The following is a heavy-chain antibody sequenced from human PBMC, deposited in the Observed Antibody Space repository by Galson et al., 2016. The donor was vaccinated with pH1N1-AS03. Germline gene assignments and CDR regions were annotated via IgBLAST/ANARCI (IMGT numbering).Heavy chain of an antibody. CDR1: GFTFGNFA. CDR2: IWSEEGNK. J-gene: IGHJ4*02. V-gene: IGHV3-33*08. D-gene: IGHD2-2*01. Sequence: SLRLSCAASGFTFGNFAMHWVRQAPGKGLEWLAIIWSEEGNKYYADAVKGPFTISSDNYRNTLCLQMNSLTADDTAIYYCVRYGDSSTRPLDFWGQGTLGTVSS. CDR3: VRYGDSSTRPLDF.